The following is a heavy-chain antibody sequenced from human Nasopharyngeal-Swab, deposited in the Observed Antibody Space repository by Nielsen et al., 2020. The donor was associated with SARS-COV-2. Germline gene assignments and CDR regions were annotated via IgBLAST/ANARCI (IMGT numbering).Heavy chain of an antibody. CDR1: GGSISSGGYY. V-gene: IGHV4-31*03. CDR3: ARVHGSGSYWDYYYYMDV. CDR2: IYYSGST. Sequence: SETLSLTCTVSGGSISSGGYYWIWIRQHPGKGLEWIGYIYYSGSTYYNPSLKSRVTISVDTSKNQFSLKLSSVTAADTAVYYCARVHGSGSYWDYYYYMDVWGKGTTVTVSS. D-gene: IGHD3-10*01. J-gene: IGHJ6*03.